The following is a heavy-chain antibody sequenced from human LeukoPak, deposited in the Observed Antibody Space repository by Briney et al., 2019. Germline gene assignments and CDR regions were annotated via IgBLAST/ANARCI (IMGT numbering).Heavy chain of an antibody. Sequence: GGSLRLSCAASGFTFSDYAMSWVRQAPGKVLEWVSLITTSGGSTFYADSVKGRFTIYRDNSKNTLYLQMNSLTAEDTAIYYCAKKVPAIRAFDYWGQGTLVTVSS. J-gene: IGHJ4*02. CDR3: AKKVPAIRAFDY. V-gene: IGHV3-23*01. CDR2: ITTSGGST. D-gene: IGHD3-3*02. CDR1: GFTFSDYA.